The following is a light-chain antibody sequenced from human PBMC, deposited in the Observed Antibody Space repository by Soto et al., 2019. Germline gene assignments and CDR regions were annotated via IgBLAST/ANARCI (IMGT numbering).Light chain of an antibody. V-gene: IGLV1-44*01. CDR2: SNT. CDR1: SSNIGSHT. J-gene: IGLJ2*01. CDR3: AAWDDSLNGVV. Sequence: QAVVTQPPSASGTPGQTIAISCSGGSSNIGSHTVNWYQQLPGTAPRLLIYSNTQRPSGVTDRFSGSKSGTSASLAITGLQSDSEGDYYCAAWDDSLNGVVFGGGTKVTVL.